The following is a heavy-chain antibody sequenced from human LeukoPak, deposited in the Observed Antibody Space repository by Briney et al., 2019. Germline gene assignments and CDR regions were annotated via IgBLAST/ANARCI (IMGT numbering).Heavy chain of an antibody. Sequence: HPGGSLRLSCAAAGFTFDNYAMHWVRQAPGKGLEWVSRISWNTGNIDYADSVKGRFTISRDNAKNSLYLQMNSLRAEDTALYYCAKGTTFDAFDMWGQGTMVTVSS. V-gene: IGHV3-9*01. CDR3: AKGTTFDAFDM. CDR2: ISWNTGNI. J-gene: IGHJ3*02. D-gene: IGHD3-16*01. CDR1: GFTFDNYA.